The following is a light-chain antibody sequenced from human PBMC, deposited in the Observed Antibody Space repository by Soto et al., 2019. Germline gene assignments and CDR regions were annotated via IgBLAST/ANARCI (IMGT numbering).Light chain of an antibody. CDR3: QQYNSYPET. Sequence: DIQMTQSPSTLSASVGDRVTITCRASQSISSWLAWYQQKPGKAPKLLIYDASSLESRVPSRFSGSGSGTEFTLTISSLQPDDFATYYCQQYNSYPETFGQGTKVEIK. CDR1: QSISSW. V-gene: IGKV1-5*01. CDR2: DAS. J-gene: IGKJ1*01.